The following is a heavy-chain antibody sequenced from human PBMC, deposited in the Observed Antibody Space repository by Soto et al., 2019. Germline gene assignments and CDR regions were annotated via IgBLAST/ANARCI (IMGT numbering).Heavy chain of an antibody. V-gene: IGHV4-4*02. D-gene: IGHD3-22*01. CDR3: ARGSYYYDSSGYYYVGDFDY. CDR2: IFHSGST. Sequence: SETLSLTYAVSGGSIISSNWWSWVRQPPGKGLEWIGEIFHSGSTNYNPSLKSRVTISVDKSKNQFSLKLSSVTAADTAVYYCARGSYYYDSSGYYYVGDFDYWGQGTLVTVS. J-gene: IGHJ4*02. CDR1: GGSIISSNW.